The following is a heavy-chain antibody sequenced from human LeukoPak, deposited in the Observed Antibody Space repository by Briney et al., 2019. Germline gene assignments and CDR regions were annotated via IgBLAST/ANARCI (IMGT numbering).Heavy chain of an antibody. CDR3: ARDWGVYYYDSSGYYGY. CDR2: ISYDGSNK. J-gene: IGHJ4*02. V-gene: IGHV3-30-3*01. Sequence: PGGSLRLSCAASGSTFSSYAMHWVRQAPGKGLEWVAVISYDGSNKYYADSVKGRFTISRDNSKNTLYLQMNSLRAEDTAVYYCARDWGVYYYDSSGYYGYWGQGTLVTVSS. D-gene: IGHD3-22*01. CDR1: GSTFSSYA.